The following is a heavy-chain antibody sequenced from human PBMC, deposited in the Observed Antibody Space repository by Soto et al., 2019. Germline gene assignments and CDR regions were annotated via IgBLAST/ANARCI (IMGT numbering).Heavy chain of an antibody. D-gene: IGHD4-17*01. V-gene: IGHV4-4*02. CDR3: ARDQGSTVTNVGD. J-gene: IGHJ4*02. Sequence: QVQLQESGPGLVKPSGTLSLTCAVSGASISSTDWWRWVRQPPGKGLEWIGEVYHSGNTNYNPSLKSRVTISVVKSRNQFSLNLSSVTAADTAVYYCARDQGSTVTNVGDWGQGTLVTVSS. CDR1: GASISSTDW. CDR2: VYHSGNT.